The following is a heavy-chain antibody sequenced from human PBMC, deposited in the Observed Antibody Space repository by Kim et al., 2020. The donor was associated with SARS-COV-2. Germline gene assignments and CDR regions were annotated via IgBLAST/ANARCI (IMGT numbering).Heavy chain of an antibody. V-gene: IGHV4-4*02. D-gene: IGHD3-3*01. Sequence: SETLSLTCAVSGGSISSSNWWSWVRQPPGKGLEWIGEIYHSGSTNYNPSLKSRVTISVDKSKNQFSLKLSSVTAADTAVYYCARAGSVVIIGYGMDVWGQGTTVTVSS. CDR2: IYHSGST. CDR3: ARAGSVVIIGYGMDV. CDR1: GGSISSSNW. J-gene: IGHJ6*02.